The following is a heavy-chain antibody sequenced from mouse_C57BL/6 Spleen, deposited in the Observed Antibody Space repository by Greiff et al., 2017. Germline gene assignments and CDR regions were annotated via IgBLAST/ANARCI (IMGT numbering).Heavy chain of an antibody. J-gene: IGHJ1*03. Sequence: EVQLQQSGPELVKPGASVKISCKASGYTFTDYYMNWVKQSHGKSLEWIGDINPNNGGTSYNQKFKGKATLTVDKSSRTAYMVLRSLTSEDSAVYYCARPHYYGSSPHWYFDVWGTGTTVTVSS. CDR3: ARPHYYGSSPHWYFDV. CDR1: GYTFTDYY. CDR2: INPNNGGT. D-gene: IGHD1-1*01. V-gene: IGHV1-26*01.